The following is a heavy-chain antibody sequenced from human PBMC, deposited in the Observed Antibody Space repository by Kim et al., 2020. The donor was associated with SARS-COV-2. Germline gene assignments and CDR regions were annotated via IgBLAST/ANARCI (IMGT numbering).Heavy chain of an antibody. Sequence: GGSLRLSCAASDFTISSNYMSWVRQAPGKGLEWVSIIYKGGNTYYTDPVKGRFTISRDNSKNTMYLQMNNLRAEDTAVYWCARGRVEDSFGVGYFDLWGRGTMVTVSS. J-gene: IGHJ2*01. CDR1: DFTISSNY. CDR2: IYKGGNT. CDR3: ARGRVEDSFGVGYFDL. V-gene: IGHV3-53*01. D-gene: IGHD2-8*01.